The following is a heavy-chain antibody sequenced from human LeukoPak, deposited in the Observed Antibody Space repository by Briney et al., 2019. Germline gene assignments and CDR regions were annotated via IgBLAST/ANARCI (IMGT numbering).Heavy chain of an antibody. Sequence: SETLSLTCTVSGGSISSISSYWGWIRKPPGKGLEWIGSIYFIGSTYYNPSLKSRVIISVDTSKNQFSLKLSSVTAADTAVYYCARQLGYCSSTSCYADKVDYWGQGTLVTVSS. V-gene: IGHV4-39*01. J-gene: IGHJ4*02. CDR2: IYFIGST. CDR3: ARQLGYCSSTSCYADKVDY. D-gene: IGHD2-2*01. CDR1: GGSISSISSY.